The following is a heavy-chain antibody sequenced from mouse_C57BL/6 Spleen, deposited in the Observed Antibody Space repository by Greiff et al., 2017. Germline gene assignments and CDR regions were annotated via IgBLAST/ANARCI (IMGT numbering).Heavy chain of an antibody. CDR1: GYAFSSSW. CDR3: ARLDDGYDYAMDY. J-gene: IGHJ4*01. V-gene: IGHV1-82*01. D-gene: IGHD2-3*01. CDR2: IYPGDGDT. Sequence: VQLQQSGPELVKPGASVKISCKASGYAFSSSWMTWVKQRPGKGLEWIGRIYPGDGDTNYNGKFKGKATLTADKSSSTAYMQLNSLTSEDSAVYFCARLDDGYDYAMDYWGQGTSVTVSS.